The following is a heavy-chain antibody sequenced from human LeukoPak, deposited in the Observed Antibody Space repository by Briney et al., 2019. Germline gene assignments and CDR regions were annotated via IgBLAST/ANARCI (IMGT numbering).Heavy chain of an antibody. Sequence: GSLRLSCAASGFTFDDYAMHWVRQAPGKGVEWVSLISGDGGSTYYADSVKGRFTISREKSRNSLYLQMNSLRTEDTALYYCARSSGHAMWWFDPWGQGTLVTVSS. D-gene: IGHD6-19*01. CDR1: GFTFDDYA. CDR2: ISGDGGST. J-gene: IGHJ5*02. V-gene: IGHV3-43*02. CDR3: ARSSGHAMWWFDP.